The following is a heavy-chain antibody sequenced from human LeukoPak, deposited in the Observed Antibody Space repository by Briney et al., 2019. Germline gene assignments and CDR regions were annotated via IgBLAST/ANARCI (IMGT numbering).Heavy chain of an antibody. D-gene: IGHD6-6*01. Sequence: PGGSLRLSCAASGFTFSSYWMSWVRQAPGKGLEWVANIKQDGSEKYYVDSVKGRFTISRDNAKNSLYLQMNSLRAEDTAVYYCAKADSSSSRYYYYYYHMDVWGKGTTVTVSS. J-gene: IGHJ6*03. CDR3: AKADSSSSRYYYYYYHMDV. CDR1: GFTFSSYW. CDR2: IKQDGSEK. V-gene: IGHV3-7*03.